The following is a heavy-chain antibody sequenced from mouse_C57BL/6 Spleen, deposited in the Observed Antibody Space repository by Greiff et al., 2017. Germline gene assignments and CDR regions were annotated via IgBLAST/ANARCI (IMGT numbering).Heavy chain of an antibody. J-gene: IGHJ1*03. CDR1: GYSFTDYN. CDR3: ASYYGSSYRYCDV. CDR2: INPNYGTT. Sequence: VQLQQSGPELVKPGASVKISCKASGYSFTDYNMNWVKQRNGKSLEWIGVINPNYGTTSYNQKFKGKATLTVDQSSSTAYMQLNSLTSEDSAVYYCASYYGSSYRYCDVWGTGTTVTVSS. D-gene: IGHD1-1*01. V-gene: IGHV1-39*01.